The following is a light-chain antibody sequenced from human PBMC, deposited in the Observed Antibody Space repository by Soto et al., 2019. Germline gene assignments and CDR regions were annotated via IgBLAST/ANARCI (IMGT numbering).Light chain of an antibody. CDR2: GAS. V-gene: IGKV3-15*01. Sequence: EVVMTQSPATLSVSLGDRATLSCRASQSVSSNLAWYQQKPGQAPRLLIYGASTRATGIPARFSGSGSGTEFTLTISRLQSGEFAVYSCQQYNNWPLTFGGGTKVEIK. CDR1: QSVSSN. J-gene: IGKJ4*01. CDR3: QQYNNWPLT.